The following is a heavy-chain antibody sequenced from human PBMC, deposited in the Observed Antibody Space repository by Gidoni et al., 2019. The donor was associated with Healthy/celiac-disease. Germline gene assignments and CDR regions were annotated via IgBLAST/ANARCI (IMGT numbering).Heavy chain of an antibody. Sequence: STYYNPSLKSRVTISVDTSKNQFSLKLSSVTAADTAVYYCATHYSNYETYGMDVWGQGTTVTVSS. J-gene: IGHJ6*02. CDR2: ST. D-gene: IGHD4-4*01. CDR3: ATHYSNYETYGMDV. V-gene: IGHV4-39*01.